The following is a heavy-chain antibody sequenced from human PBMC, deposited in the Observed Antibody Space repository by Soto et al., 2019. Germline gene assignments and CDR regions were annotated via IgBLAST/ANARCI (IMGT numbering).Heavy chain of an antibody. CDR1: GYTFTSYY. V-gene: IGHV1-46*01. J-gene: IGHJ4*02. CDR3: ARSYYYDSSGWAFDY. CDR2: INPSGGST. D-gene: IGHD3-22*01. Sequence: QVQLVQSGAEVKKPGASVKVSCKASGYTFTSYYMHWVRQAPGQGLEWMGIINPSGGSTSYAQKFQGRVTMNRDTSTSTVYMELSSLRSEDTAVYYCARSYYYDSSGWAFDYWGQGTLVTVSS.